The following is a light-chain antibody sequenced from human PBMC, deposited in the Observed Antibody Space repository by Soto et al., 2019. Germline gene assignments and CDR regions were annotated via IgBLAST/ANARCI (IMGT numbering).Light chain of an antibody. CDR3: SSYTTISTLI. J-gene: IGLJ2*01. CDR2: EVN. Sequence: QSVLTQPASVSGSPGQSITISCTGTSSDVGGYNYASWYQQHPGKAPKLIIYEVNHRPSGVSNRFSGSKSGNTASLTISGLQAEDEAHYYCSSYTTISTLIFGGGTKVTVL. V-gene: IGLV2-14*01. CDR1: SSDVGGYNY.